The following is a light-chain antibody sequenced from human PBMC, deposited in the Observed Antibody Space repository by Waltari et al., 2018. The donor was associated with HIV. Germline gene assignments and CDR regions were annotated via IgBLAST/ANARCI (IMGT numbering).Light chain of an antibody. CDR1: SSNIGNNY. J-gene: IGLJ2*01. CDR3: GTWESSLIAAV. CDR2: DSN. Sequence: QSVLTQPPSVSAAPGQKVTISCSGSSSNIGNNYVSWYQQLPGTAPRLLIDDSNKRPSEIPNLFSCSKSGASATLDITGLQTGDEADYYCGTWESSLIAAVFGGGTKLAVL. V-gene: IGLV1-51*01.